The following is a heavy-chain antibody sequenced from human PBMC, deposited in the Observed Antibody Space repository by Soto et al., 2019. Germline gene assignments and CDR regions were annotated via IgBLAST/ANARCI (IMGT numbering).Heavy chain of an antibody. CDR1: GFTFSSYA. J-gene: IGHJ4*02. CDR2: ISYDGSNK. D-gene: IGHD2-15*01. Sequence: GGSLRLSCAASGFTFSSYAMHWVRQAPGKGLEWVAVISYDGSNKYYADSVKGRFTISRDNSKNTLHLQMNSLRAEDTAVYYCARESPYCSGGSCYFDYWGQGTLVTVSS. V-gene: IGHV3-30-3*01. CDR3: ARESPYCSGGSCYFDY.